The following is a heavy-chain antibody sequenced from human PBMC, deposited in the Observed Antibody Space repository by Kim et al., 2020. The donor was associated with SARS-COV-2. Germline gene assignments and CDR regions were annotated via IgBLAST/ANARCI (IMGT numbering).Heavy chain of an antibody. CDR2: IYYSGST. CDR3: ARVVRDFDPSQQLFRLAGFVRDNWFDP. Sequence: SETLSLTCTVSGGSISSYYWSWIRQPPGKGLEWIGYIYYSGSTNYNPSLKSRVTISVDTSKNQFSLKLSSVTAADTAVYYCARVVRDFDPSQQLFRLAGFVRDNWFDPWGQGTLVTVSS. CDR1: GGSISSYY. D-gene: IGHD6-13*01. J-gene: IGHJ5*02. V-gene: IGHV4-59*01.